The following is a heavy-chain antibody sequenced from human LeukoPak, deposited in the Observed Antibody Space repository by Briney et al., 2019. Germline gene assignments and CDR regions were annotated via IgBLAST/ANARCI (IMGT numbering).Heavy chain of an antibody. CDR1: GTSTNYA. Sequence: SVKVSCKGGTSTNYAISWVRQAPGQGLEWVGGIIPNFGTVNYAQKFQGRVTITTDESTSTAYMELSSLRSEDTAVYYCARGASSGYFRPAYYYYMDVWGKGTSVIVSS. CDR3: ARGASSGYFRPAYYYYMDV. D-gene: IGHD3-22*01. J-gene: IGHJ6*03. CDR2: IIPNFGTV. V-gene: IGHV1-69*05.